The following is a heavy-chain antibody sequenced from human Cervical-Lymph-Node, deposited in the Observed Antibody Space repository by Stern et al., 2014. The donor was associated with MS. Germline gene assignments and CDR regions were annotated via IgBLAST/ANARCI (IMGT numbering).Heavy chain of an antibody. V-gene: IGHV5-51*01. J-gene: IGHJ4*02. CDR3: AKRMGTGNYFDY. D-gene: IGHD1-1*01. Sequence: MQLVQSGAEVKKPGESLKISCKGSGYSFTSYWIGWVRQMPGKGLEWMGIIYPGDSDTRYSPSFQGQVIMSVDKSINTAYLHLSSLKASDTAMYYCAKRMGTGNYFDYWGQGTLATVSS. CDR2: IYPGDSDT. CDR1: GYSFTSYW.